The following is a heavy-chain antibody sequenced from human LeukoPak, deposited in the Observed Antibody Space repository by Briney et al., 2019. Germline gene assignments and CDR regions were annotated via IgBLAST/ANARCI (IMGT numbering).Heavy chain of an antibody. J-gene: IGHJ3*01. D-gene: IGHD3-9*01. V-gene: IGHV3-9*03. CDR3: AKVTGPSWGALDV. CDR1: GFTFDDFA. CDR2: INWNSGSV. Sequence: PGRSLRLSCAAPGFTFDDFAMHWVRQGPGKGLEWVSGINWNSGSVAYADSVKGRFTITRDNAKNSLYLQMNSLRPEDMALYYCAKVTGPSWGALDVWSQGTMVTVSS.